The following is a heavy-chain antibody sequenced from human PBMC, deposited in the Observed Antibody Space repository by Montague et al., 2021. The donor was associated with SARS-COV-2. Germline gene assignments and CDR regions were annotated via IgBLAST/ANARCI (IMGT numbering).Heavy chain of an antibody. J-gene: IGHJ3*02. D-gene: IGHD4-17*01. CDR2: IGSGGNT. Sequence: SLRLSCAASKFTFSTYAMTWVRQAPGKGLEWVSCIGSGGNTFFADSVQGRFTISRDFSTNTVFLQMNGLRADDTAMYFCASYGVKSPGAFDIWGQGTLVTVPS. V-gene: IGHV3-23*01. CDR1: KFTFSTYA. CDR3: ASYGVKSPGAFDI.